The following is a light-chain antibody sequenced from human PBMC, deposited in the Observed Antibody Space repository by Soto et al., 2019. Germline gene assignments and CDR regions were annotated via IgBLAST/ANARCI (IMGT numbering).Light chain of an antibody. Sequence: IRLTQSPSTLSASVADRVTITCRASQSITARLAWYQQKPGKAPKLLIYDASILERGVPSRFGGSGSGTEFTLTISTLQPDDFATYYCQQYNTFSLTFGGGTKVDIK. CDR3: QQYNTFSLT. V-gene: IGKV1-5*01. J-gene: IGKJ4*01. CDR1: QSITAR. CDR2: DAS.